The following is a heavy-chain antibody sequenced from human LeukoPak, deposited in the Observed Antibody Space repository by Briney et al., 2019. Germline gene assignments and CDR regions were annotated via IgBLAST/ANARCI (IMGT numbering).Heavy chain of an antibody. V-gene: IGHV3-48*03. CDR3: ARESMDTGGDCSIDY. Sequence: PGGSLRLSCAASGFPFSDYELNWVRQAPGKGLEWLSWISGGGSTYYNADSVGGRFTISRDNARNSLYLQTDSLRSEDTAIYYCARESMDTGGDCSIDYWGQGTLVTVSS. J-gene: IGHJ4*02. D-gene: IGHD2-21*02. CDR1: GFPFSDYE. CDR2: ISGGGSTY.